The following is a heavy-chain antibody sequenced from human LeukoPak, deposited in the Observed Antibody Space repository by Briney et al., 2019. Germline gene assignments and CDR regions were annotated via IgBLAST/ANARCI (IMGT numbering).Heavy chain of an antibody. J-gene: IGHJ4*02. V-gene: IGHV4-59*08. CDR2: IYYSGGT. CDR3: ARHEQHYYDSSGYDY. D-gene: IGHD3-22*01. CDR1: GGSISSYY. Sequence: SETLSLTCTVSGGSISSYYWSWIRQPPGKGLEWIGYIYYSGGTNYNPSLKSRVTISVDTSKNQFSLKLSSVTAADTAVYYCARHEQHYYDSSGYDYWGQGTLVTVSS.